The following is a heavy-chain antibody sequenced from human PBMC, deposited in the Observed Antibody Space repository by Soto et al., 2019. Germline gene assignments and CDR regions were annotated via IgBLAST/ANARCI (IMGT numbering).Heavy chain of an antibody. CDR3: SKAPDVRALYYYGMDV. CDR2: ISYDGSNK. V-gene: IGHV3-30*18. D-gene: IGHD3-10*01. CDR1: GFTFSSYG. J-gene: IGHJ6*02. Sequence: PGGSLRLSCAASGFTFSSYGMHWVRQAPGKGLEWVAVISYDGSNKYYADSVKGRFTISRDNSKNTLYLQMNSLRAEDTAVYYYSKAPDVRALYYYGMDVWGQGTTVTVSS.